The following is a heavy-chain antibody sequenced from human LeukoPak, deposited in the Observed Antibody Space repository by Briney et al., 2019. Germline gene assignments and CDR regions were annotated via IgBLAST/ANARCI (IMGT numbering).Heavy chain of an antibody. D-gene: IGHD6-13*01. V-gene: IGHV1-18*01. CDR2: ISAYNGNT. J-gene: IGHJ4*02. Sequence: ASVQVSCYASGYTFTRYGISWVRQAPGQGLEWMGWISAYNGNTNYAQKLQGRVTMTTDTSTSTAYMELRSMISDDTAVYYCARDSSSWYPDYWGQGTLVTGSS. CDR3: ARDSSSWYPDY. CDR1: GYTFTRYG.